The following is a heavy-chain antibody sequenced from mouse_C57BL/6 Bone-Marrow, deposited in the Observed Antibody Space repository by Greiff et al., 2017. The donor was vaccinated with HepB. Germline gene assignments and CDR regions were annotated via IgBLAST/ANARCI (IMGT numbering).Heavy chain of an antibody. Sequence: EVKLVESEGGLVQPGSSMKLSCTASGFTFSDYYMAWVRQVPEKGLEWVANINYDGSSTYYLDYLKSRFIISTDNAKNILYLQMSSLKSEDTATCYCARDLDYFDYWGQGTTLTVSS. CDR2: INYDGSST. V-gene: IGHV5-16*01. CDR3: ARDLDYFDY. CDR1: GFTFSDYY. J-gene: IGHJ2*01.